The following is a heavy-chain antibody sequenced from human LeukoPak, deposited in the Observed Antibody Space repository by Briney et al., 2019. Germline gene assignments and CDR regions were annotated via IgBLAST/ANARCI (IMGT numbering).Heavy chain of an antibody. CDR2: IIPIFGTA. Sequence: ASVKVSCKASGGTFSSYAISWVRHAPGQGLEWMGGIIPIFGTANYAQKFQGRVTITADESTSTAYMELSSLRSEDTAVYYCAREAWEYYDSSGYPTKHFDYWGQGTLVTVSS. CDR3: AREAWEYYDSSGYPTKHFDY. V-gene: IGHV1-69*13. CDR1: GGTFSSYA. J-gene: IGHJ4*02. D-gene: IGHD3-22*01.